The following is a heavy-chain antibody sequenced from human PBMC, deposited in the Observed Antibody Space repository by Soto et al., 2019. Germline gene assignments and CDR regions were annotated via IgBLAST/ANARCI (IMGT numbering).Heavy chain of an antibody. CDR1: GFTFSDYA. D-gene: IGHD4-17*01. J-gene: IGHJ4*02. V-gene: IGHV3-30-3*01. CDR2: ISYDGSNK. Sequence: GGSLRLSCAASGFTFSDYAMHWVRQAPGKGLEWVALISYDGSNKYYADSVKGRFTISRDNSKNTLYLQMNSLRAEDTAVYYCTRGNVSYDWGQGTLVTVSS. CDR3: TRGNVSYD.